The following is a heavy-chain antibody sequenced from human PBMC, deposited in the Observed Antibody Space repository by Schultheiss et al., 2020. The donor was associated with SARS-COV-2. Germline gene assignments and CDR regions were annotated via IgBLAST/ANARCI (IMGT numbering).Heavy chain of an antibody. CDR2: ISYDGSNK. V-gene: IGHV3-30*03. Sequence: GGSLRLSCAACGFTFSSYDMHWVRQAPGKGLEWVAVISYDGSNKYYADSVKGRFTISRDNSKNTLYLQMNSLRAEDTAVYYCARDLWIYGDYDYYYYGMDVWGQGTTVTVSS. CDR3: ARDLWIYGDYDYYYYGMDV. J-gene: IGHJ6*02. CDR1: GFTFSSYD. D-gene: IGHD4-17*01.